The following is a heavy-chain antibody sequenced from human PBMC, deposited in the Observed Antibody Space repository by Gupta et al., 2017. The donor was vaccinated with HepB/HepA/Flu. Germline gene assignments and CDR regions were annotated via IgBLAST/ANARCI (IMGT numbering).Heavy chain of an antibody. J-gene: IGHJ4*02. CDR2: ISYDGNNK. CDR1: GFTFSSYA. Sequence: QVQLVESGGGVVQPGRSLRLSCAASGFTFSSYAMHWVRQAPGKGLEWVAIISYDGNNKYYADSVKGRFTISRDNSKNTLYLQMDSLRAEDTAVYYCARDPDSSGYFVLDYWGQGTLVTVSS. CDR3: ARDPDSSGYFVLDY. D-gene: IGHD3-22*01. V-gene: IGHV3-30-3*01.